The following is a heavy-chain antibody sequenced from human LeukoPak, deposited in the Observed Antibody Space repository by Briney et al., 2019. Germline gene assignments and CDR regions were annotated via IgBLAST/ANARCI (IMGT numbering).Heavy chain of an antibody. V-gene: IGHV3-7*01. CDR1: GLIFNTYW. CDR3: ARDKGYCSGGSCYLNWFDP. Sequence: SGGSLRLSCAASGLIFNTYWISWVRQAPGKGLEWLATINQDGSEKYYVDSVKGRFTISRDNAKNTLYLQMNSLRAEDTAVYYCARDKGYCSGGSCYLNWFDPWGQGTLVTVSS. D-gene: IGHD2-15*01. CDR2: INQDGSEK. J-gene: IGHJ5*02.